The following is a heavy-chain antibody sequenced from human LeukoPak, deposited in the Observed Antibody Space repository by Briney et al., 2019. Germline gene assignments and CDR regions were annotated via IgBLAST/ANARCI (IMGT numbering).Heavy chain of an antibody. Sequence: ASVKVSCKASGGTFSSYAISWVRQAPGQGLEWMGRIIPIRGIANYAQKFQGRVTITADKSTSTAYMELSSLRSEDTAVYYCVWGSGSYPVYGMDVWGQGTTVTVSS. CDR3: VWGSGSYPVYGMDV. V-gene: IGHV1-69*04. CDR2: IIPIRGIA. CDR1: GGTFSSYA. J-gene: IGHJ6*02. D-gene: IGHD3-10*01.